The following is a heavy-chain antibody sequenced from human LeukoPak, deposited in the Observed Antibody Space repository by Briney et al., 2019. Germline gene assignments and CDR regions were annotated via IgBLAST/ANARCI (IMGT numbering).Heavy chain of an antibody. V-gene: IGHV4-4*02. D-gene: IGHD3-22*01. J-gene: IGHJ3*02. CDR2: IYHSGST. CDR1: GFTFSSYEM. Sequence: GSLRLSCVASGFTFSSYEMNWVRQAPGKGLEWIGEIYHSGSTNYNPSLKSRVTISVDKSKNQFSLKLSSVTAADTAVYYCAREYYYDSRGAFDIWGQGTMVTVSS. CDR3: AREYYYDSRGAFDI.